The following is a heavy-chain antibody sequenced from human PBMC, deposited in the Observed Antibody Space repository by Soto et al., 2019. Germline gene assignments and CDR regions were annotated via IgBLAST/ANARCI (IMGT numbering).Heavy chain of an antibody. CDR3: ARDIPGIAAAGTKDY. CDR1: GYTFTGYY. J-gene: IGHJ4*02. Sequence: ASVKVSCKASGYTFTGYYMHWVRQAPGQGLEWMGWINPNSGGTNYAQKFQGRVTMTRDTSISTAYMELSRLRSDDTAVYYCARDIPGIAAAGTKDYGGQGTLVTVSS. CDR2: INPNSGGT. D-gene: IGHD6-13*01. V-gene: IGHV1-2*02.